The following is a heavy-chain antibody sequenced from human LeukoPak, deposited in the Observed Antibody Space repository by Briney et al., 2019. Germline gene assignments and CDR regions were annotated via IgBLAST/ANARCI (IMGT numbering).Heavy chain of an antibody. CDR1: GYSISSGYY. D-gene: IGHD1-26*01. CDR2: MYHSGNT. CDR3: ARELRYANSDSGAF. Sequence: SETLSLTCTVSGYSISSGYYCGWIRQPPGKGLEWIGSMYHSGNTPLNPSLKSRVTISVDTSTNQFSLKLTSVTAADTALYYCARELRYANSDSGAFWGQRTVVTVSS. J-gene: IGHJ3*01. V-gene: IGHV4-38-2*02.